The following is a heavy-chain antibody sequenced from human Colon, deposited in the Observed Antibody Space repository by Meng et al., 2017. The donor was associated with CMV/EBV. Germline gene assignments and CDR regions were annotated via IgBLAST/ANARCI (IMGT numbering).Heavy chain of an antibody. J-gene: IGHJ6*02. CDR1: GASISSGGYF. CDR3: ARVNYDFWSGYAGMDV. Sequence: SETLSLTCTVSGASISSGGYFWSWIRQHPGKGLEWIGYIYHSGLTDYNPSLKSRVTISVDTSKNQFSLKLSSVTAADTAVYYCARVNYDFWSGYAGMDVWGQGTTVTVSS. D-gene: IGHD3-3*01. CDR2: IYHSGLT. V-gene: IGHV4-30-4*08.